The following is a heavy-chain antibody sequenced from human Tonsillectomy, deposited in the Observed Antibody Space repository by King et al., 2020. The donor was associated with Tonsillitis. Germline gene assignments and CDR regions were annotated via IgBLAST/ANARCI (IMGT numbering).Heavy chain of an antibody. V-gene: IGHV3-33*08. Sequence: VQLVESGGGVVQPGRSLRLSCAASGFTLRSYAMHWVRQAPGRGLEWVAVTWYDGSTKHYAESVKGRFTISRDNSTSTLYLQMNSLRAEDTAVYYCARDLSGSGCEHFQHWGQGTLVTVSS. CDR3: ARDLSGSGCEHFQH. J-gene: IGHJ1*01. D-gene: IGHD3-10*01. CDR1: GFTLRSYA. CDR2: TWYDGSTK.